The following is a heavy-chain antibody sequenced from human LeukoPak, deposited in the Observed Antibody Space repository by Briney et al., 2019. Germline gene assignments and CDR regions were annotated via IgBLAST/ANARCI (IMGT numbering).Heavy chain of an antibody. Sequence: GASVKVSCKASGGTFSSYAISWVRQAPGQGHEWMGGIIPIFGTANYAQKFQGRVTITADESTSTAYMELSSLRSGDMAVYYCARNLAVAPHAYYFDYRGQGTLVTVSS. J-gene: IGHJ4*02. CDR3: ARNLAVAPHAYYFDY. V-gene: IGHV1-69*13. D-gene: IGHD6-19*01. CDR2: IIPIFGTA. CDR1: GGTFSSYA.